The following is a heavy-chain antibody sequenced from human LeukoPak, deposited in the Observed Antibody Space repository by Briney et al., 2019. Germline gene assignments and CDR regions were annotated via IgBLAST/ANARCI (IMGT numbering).Heavy chain of an antibody. J-gene: IGHJ4*02. CDR3: AKETLWNSYGSYFDY. Sequence: GGSLRLSCAASGFTFSSYAMSWARQAPGKGPQWVSTISGSGGSTYYADSVKGRFTISRDNSKNTLYLQMNNLRAEDTAVYYCAKETLWNSYGSYFDYWGQGTLVTVSS. D-gene: IGHD5-18*01. CDR2: ISGSGGST. CDR1: GFTFSSYA. V-gene: IGHV3-23*01.